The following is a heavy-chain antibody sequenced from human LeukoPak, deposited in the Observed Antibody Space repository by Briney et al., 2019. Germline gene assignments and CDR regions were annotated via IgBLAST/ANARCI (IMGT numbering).Heavy chain of an antibody. J-gene: IGHJ3*02. D-gene: IGHD5-24*01. Sequence: GASLQISCKGSGYSFTSYWIGWVRPLPGKGLEWMGIIYPGDSDTRYSPSFQGQVTISADKSISTAYLQWSSLKASDTAMYYCASRRRWLQLSDAFDIWGQGTMVTVSS. CDR3: ASRRRWLQLSDAFDI. V-gene: IGHV5-51*01. CDR1: GYSFTSYW. CDR2: IYPGDSDT.